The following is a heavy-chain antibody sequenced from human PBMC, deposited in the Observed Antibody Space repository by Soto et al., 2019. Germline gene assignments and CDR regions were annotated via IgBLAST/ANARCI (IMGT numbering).Heavy chain of an antibody. CDR3: ASLITCSGGSCYSGGHGYGMDV. V-gene: IGHV4-34*01. D-gene: IGHD2-15*01. J-gene: IGHJ6*02. Sequence: SETLSLTCAVYGGSFSGYYWSWIRQPPGKGLEWIGEINHSGSTNYNPSLKSRVTISVDTSKNQFSLKLSSVTAADTAVYYCASLITCSGGSCYSGGHGYGMDVWGQGTTVTVSS. CDR2: INHSGST. CDR1: GGSFSGYY.